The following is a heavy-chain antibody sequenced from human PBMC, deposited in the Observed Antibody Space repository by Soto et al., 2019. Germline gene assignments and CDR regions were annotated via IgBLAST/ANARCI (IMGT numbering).Heavy chain of an antibody. V-gene: IGHV1-3*01. D-gene: IGHD3-22*01. CDR3: ARGGYFDSSNSLAY. Sequence: ASGKVYCKTAGYSFTSYVMHWVRQAPGRGLEWMGWSNPGNGNTKYSQKFQGRVIIERDTPASQAHMQLSSLRPDDTAVYYCARGGYFDSSNSLAYWGLGTLVTVSS. J-gene: IGHJ4*02. CDR1: GYSFTSYV. CDR2: SNPGNGNT.